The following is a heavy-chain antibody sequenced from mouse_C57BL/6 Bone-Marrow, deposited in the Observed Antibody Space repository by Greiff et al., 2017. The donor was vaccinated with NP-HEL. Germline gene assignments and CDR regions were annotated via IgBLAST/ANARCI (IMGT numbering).Heavy chain of an antibody. CDR3: TTGELPYYFDY. Sequence: EVQLQQSGAELVRPGASVKLSCTASGFNIKDDYMHWVKQRPEQGLEWIGWIDPENGDTEYASKFQGKATITADPSSNTAYLQLSSLTSEDTAVYYCTTGELPYYFDYWGQGTTLTVSS. CDR2: IDPENGDT. J-gene: IGHJ2*01. CDR1: GFNIKDDY. V-gene: IGHV14-4*01. D-gene: IGHD2-12*01.